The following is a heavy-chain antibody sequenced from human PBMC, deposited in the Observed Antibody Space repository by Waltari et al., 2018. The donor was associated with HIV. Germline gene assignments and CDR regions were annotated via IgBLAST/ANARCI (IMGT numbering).Heavy chain of an antibody. J-gene: IGHJ4*02. V-gene: IGHV3-21*01. CDR3: ARVTLGYCGGDRCYYFDL. CDR1: GFTFSSYS. CDR2: ISSSSNNI. D-gene: IGHD2-21*01. Sequence: SLRLSCAASGFTFSSYSMNWVRQTPGKGLEWVSSISSSSNNIFYGDSVQGRFTISRDNDGKLLYLQMNSLRAEDTAVYFCARVTLGYCGGDRCYYFDLWGQGTRVTVSS.